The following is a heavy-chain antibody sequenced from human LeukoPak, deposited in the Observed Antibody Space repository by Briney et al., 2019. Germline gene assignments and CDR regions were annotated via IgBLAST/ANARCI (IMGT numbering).Heavy chain of an antibody. CDR1: GDTFTGHY. Sequence: ASVKVSCKASGDTFTGHYIHWVRQAPGQGLEWMGWINPNSGGTKYAQKFQGRVTMTRDTSISTAYMEVSSLRSDDTAVYYCATDGGGAQFDYWGQGTLVTVSS. CDR2: INPNSGGT. J-gene: IGHJ4*02. V-gene: IGHV1-2*02. D-gene: IGHD1-26*01. CDR3: ATDGGGAQFDY.